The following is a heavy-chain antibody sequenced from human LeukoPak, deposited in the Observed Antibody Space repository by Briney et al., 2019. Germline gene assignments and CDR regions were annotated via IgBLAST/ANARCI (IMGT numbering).Heavy chain of an antibody. V-gene: IGHV1-69*05. CDR1: GDTFSSYA. D-gene: IGHD6-13*01. CDR3: ARDARYSSRSFDY. Sequence: ASVKVSCKASGDTFSSYAISWVRQAPGQGLEWMGGIIPIFGTANYAQKFQGRVTITTDESTSTAYMELSSLRSEDTAVYYCARDARYSSRSFDYWGQGTLVTVSS. J-gene: IGHJ4*02. CDR2: IIPIFGTA.